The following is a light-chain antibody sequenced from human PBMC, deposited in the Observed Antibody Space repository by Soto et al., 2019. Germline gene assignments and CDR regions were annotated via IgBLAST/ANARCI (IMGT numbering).Light chain of an antibody. J-gene: IGKJ1*01. V-gene: IGKV1-17*01. CDR3: LQHHNYPPT. CDR1: QDVRND. Sequence: DIQITKCPSSLSASVGDTVTITCRASQDVRNDVGRFKQKPGKAPERLIYPTASLQSGVPLRFSGSGSGTEFTLTIGGLQPEDFTTYYCLQHHNYPPTFGQGTKVDIK. CDR2: PTA.